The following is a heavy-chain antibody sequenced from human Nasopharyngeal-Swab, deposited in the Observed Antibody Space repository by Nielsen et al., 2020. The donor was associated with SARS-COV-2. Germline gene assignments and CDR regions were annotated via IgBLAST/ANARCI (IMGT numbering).Heavy chain of an antibody. CDR1: GFTFSSYS. CDR3: ARDLGYSYGPYYFDY. D-gene: IGHD5-18*01. CDR2: ISSSSSYI. Sequence: GGSLRLSCAASGFTFSSYSMNWVRQAPGKGLEWVSSISSSSSYIYYADSVKGRFTISRDNAKNSLYLQMNSLRAEDTAVYYCARDLGYSYGPYYFDYWGQGILVTVSS. V-gene: IGHV3-21*01. J-gene: IGHJ4*02.